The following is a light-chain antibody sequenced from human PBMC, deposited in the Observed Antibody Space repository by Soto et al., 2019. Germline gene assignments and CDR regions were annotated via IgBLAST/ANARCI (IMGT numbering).Light chain of an antibody. J-gene: IGLJ2*01. CDR1: SSDIGAYNF. Sequence: QSVLTQPASVSGSPGQSITISCTGTSSDIGAYNFVSWYQQHPGKAPKLMLYDVNIRPSGVSNRFSGSKSDNTASLTISGLQAEDEADYYCTSWTTSTTMIFGGGTKLTV. V-gene: IGLV2-14*03. CDR2: DVN. CDR3: TSWTTSTTMI.